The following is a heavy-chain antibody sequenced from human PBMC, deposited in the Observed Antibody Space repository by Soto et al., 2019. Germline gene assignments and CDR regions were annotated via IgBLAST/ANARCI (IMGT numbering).Heavy chain of an antibody. CDR2: IIPIFGTA. Sequence: QVQLVQSGAEVKKPGSSVKVSCKASGGTFSSYAISWVRQAPGQGLEWMGGIIPIFGTANYAQKFQGRVRITADESTSTAYRELGSLRSEDTAVYYCARESRYCSGGSCYFLPGIDYWGQGTLVTVSS. CDR3: ARESRYCSGGSCYFLPGIDY. D-gene: IGHD2-15*01. J-gene: IGHJ4*02. CDR1: GGTFSSYA. V-gene: IGHV1-69*12.